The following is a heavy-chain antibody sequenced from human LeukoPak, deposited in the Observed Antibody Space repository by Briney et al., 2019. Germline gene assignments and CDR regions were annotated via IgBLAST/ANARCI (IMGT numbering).Heavy chain of an antibody. CDR3: ARGGSYYYYGMDV. D-gene: IGHD5-12*01. V-gene: IGHV1-69*13. CDR2: IIPILGTA. CDR1: GGTFSSYA. Sequence: ASVKVSCKASGGTFSSYAISWVRQAPGQGLEWMGGIIPILGTANYAQKFQGRVTITADESTSTAYMELSSLRSEDTAVYYCARGGSYYYYGMDVWGQGTTVTVSS. J-gene: IGHJ6*02.